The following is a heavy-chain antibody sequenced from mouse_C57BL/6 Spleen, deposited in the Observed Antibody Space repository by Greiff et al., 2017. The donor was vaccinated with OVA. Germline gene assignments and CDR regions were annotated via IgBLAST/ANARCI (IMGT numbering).Heavy chain of an antibody. CDR3: ARGRATDLPRDY. V-gene: IGHV1-50*01. J-gene: IGHJ2*01. CDR1: GYTFTSYW. Sequence: VQLQQPGAELVKPGASVKLSCKASGYTFTSYWMQWVKQRPGQGLEWIGEIDPSDSYTNYNQKFKGKATLTVDTSSSTAYMQLSSLTSEDSAVYYCARGRATDLPRDYWGQGTTLTVSS. CDR2: IDPSDSYT. D-gene: IGHD5-5*01.